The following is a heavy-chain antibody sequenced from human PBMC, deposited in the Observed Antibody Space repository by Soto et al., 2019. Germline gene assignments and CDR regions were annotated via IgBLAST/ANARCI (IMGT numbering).Heavy chain of an antibody. Sequence: ASETLSLTCTVSGGSISSSSYYWGWIRQPPGKGLEWIGSIYYSGSTYYNPSLKSRVTISVDTSKNQFSLKLSSVTAADTAVYYCARRTYSSSSDYWGQGTLVTVSS. V-gene: IGHV4-39*01. J-gene: IGHJ4*02. CDR2: IYYSGST. D-gene: IGHD6-6*01. CDR1: GGSISSSSYY. CDR3: ARRTYSSSSDY.